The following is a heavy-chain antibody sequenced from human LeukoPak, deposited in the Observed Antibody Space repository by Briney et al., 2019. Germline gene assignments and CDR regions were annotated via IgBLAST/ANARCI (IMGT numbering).Heavy chain of an antibody. J-gene: IGHJ3*02. CDR2: INHSGST. V-gene: IGHV4-34*01. D-gene: IGHD2-2*02. Sequence: SENLSLTCAVYGGSFSGYYWSWIRQPPGKGLEWIGEINHSGSTNYNPSLKSRVTISVDTSKNQFSLKLSSVTAADTAVYYCGLSRCSSTSCYRLGAFDIWGQGTMVTVSS. CDR3: GLSRCSSTSCYRLGAFDI. CDR1: GGSFSGYY.